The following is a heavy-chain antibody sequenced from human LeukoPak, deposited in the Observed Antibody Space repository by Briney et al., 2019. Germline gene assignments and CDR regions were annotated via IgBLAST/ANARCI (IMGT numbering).Heavy chain of an antibody. J-gene: IGHJ4*02. Sequence: GGSLRLSCAASGCTVSSNYMSWVRQAPGKGLEWVSVIYSGGSTYYADSVKGRFTISRDNSKNTLYLQMNSLRADDTAVYYCARIYPRLAAAGNWGQGTLVTVSS. CDR3: ARIYPRLAAAGN. V-gene: IGHV3-66*01. CDR2: IYSGGST. D-gene: IGHD6-13*01. CDR1: GCTVSSNY.